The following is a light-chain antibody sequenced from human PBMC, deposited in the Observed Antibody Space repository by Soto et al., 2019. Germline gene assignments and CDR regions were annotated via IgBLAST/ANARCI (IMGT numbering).Light chain of an antibody. J-gene: IGLJ1*01. V-gene: IGLV1-44*01. CDR3: SSYTSSSTYV. CDR1: SSNIGSNY. CDR2: TDD. Sequence: QAVLTQPPSASGTPGQRVTISCSGGSSNIGSNYVDWYQQLPGTAPKLLIYTDDQRPSGVPDRFSGSKSGNTASLTISGLQAEDEADYYCSSYTSSSTYVFGTGTKVTVL.